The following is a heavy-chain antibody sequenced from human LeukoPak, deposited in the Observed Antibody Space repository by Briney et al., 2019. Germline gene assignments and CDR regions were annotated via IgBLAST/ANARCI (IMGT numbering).Heavy chain of an antibody. CDR2: IKEDGSDQ. V-gene: IGHV3-7*04. J-gene: IGHJ4*02. CDR1: GFTFSSYL. Sequence: PGGSLRLSCAASGFTFSSYLRTWVRQAPGKGLEWVANIKEDGSDQRYVDSVRGRFTISRDSDKNSMDLQMNSLRAEDTAVYYCAREGSNWNDFDYWGQGTLVTVSS. CDR3: AREGSNWNDFDY. D-gene: IGHD1-1*01.